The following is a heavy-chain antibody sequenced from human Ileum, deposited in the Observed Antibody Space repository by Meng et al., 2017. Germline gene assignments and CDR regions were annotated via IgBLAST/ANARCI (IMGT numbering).Heavy chain of an antibody. CDR2: NYPGDRT. CDR1: GFTCSSNF. V-gene: IGHV3-66*02. J-gene: IGHJ5*02. Sequence: EVLAVQAGVGWGHPGGPLGPPCPSFGFTCSSNFWRWVRQAPGKGLEWVSMNYPGDRTYYPDSLKGRFTISRDNSKNTVHLQMNSLRPEDTAVYYCARAGNDDSWNWFDPWGQGTLVTVSS. D-gene: IGHD1-1*01. CDR3: ARAGNDDSWNWFDP.